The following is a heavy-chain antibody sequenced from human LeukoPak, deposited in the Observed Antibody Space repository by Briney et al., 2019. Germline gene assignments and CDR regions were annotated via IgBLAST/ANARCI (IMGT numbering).Heavy chain of an antibody. Sequence: SETLSLTCAVYGGSFSGYYWRWIRQPPGKGLEWIGEINHSGSTNYNPSLKSRVTISVDTSKNQSSLKLSSVTAADTAVYYCARGRIQLWLRAFDIWGQGTMVTVSS. CDR2: INHSGST. V-gene: IGHV4-34*01. D-gene: IGHD5-18*01. CDR3: ARGRIQLWLRAFDI. J-gene: IGHJ3*02. CDR1: GGSFSGYY.